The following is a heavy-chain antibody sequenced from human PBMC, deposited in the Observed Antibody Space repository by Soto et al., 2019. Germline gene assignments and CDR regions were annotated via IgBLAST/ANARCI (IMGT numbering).Heavy chain of an antibody. D-gene: IGHD2-8*02. CDR3: ARDKITGLFDY. Sequence: SETLSLTCAPYRGSFSGYYWTWIRQPPGTGLEWIGEINHSGSTNYNPSLKSRVTISVDTPKNQFSLKLTSVTAADTAVYYCARDKITGLFDYWGQGTLVT. CDR2: INHSGST. CDR1: RGSFSGYY. J-gene: IGHJ4*02. V-gene: IGHV4-34*01.